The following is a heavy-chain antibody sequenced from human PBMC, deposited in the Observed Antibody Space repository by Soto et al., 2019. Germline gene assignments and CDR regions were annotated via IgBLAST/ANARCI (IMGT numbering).Heavy chain of an antibody. CDR1: GFTFSSYA. J-gene: IGHJ4*02. Sequence: GGSLRLSCAASGFTFSSYAMHWVRQAPGKGLEWVAVISYDGSNKYYADSVKGRFTISRDNSKNTLYLQMNSLRAEDTAVYYRARGGDGYFDYWGQGTLVTVSS. D-gene: IGHD2-21*01. CDR3: ARGGDGYFDY. V-gene: IGHV3-30-3*01. CDR2: ISYDGSNK.